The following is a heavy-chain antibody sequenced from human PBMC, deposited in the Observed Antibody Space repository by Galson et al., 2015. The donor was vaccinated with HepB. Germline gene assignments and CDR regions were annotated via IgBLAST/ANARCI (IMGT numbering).Heavy chain of an antibody. CDR1: GGTFSSYA. CDR2: IIPIFGTA. D-gene: IGHD5-12*01. CDR3: ARGDGYSGYDYYYYYYMDV. J-gene: IGHJ6*03. Sequence: SVKVSCKASGGTFSSYAISWVRQAPGQGLEWMGGIIPIFGTANYAQKFQGRVTITADESTSTAYMELSSLRSEDTAVYYCARGDGYSGYDYYYYYYMDVWGKGTTVTVSS. V-gene: IGHV1-69*13.